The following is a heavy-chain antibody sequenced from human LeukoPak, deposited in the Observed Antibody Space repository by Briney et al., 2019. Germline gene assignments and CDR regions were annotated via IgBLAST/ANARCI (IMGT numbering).Heavy chain of an antibody. Sequence: GGSLRLSCAASGFTFSSYSMNWVRQAPGKGLEWVSYISSSSSTIYYADSVKGRFTISRDNAKNSLYLQMNSLRAEDTALYYCAKDRDSSGRDAFDIWGQGTMVTVSS. J-gene: IGHJ3*02. V-gene: IGHV3-48*04. D-gene: IGHD6-19*01. CDR2: ISSSSSTI. CDR1: GFTFSSYS. CDR3: AKDRDSSGRDAFDI.